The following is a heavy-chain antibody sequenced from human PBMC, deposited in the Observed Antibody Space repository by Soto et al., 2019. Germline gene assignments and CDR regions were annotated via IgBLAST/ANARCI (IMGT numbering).Heavy chain of an antibody. D-gene: IGHD3-22*01. V-gene: IGHV3-30*18. J-gene: IGHJ6*02. CDR2: ISYDGSNK. CDR1: GFTFSSYG. CDR3: AKDSGHIQYYYDSSGYLLYGMDV. Sequence: QVQLVESGGGVVQPGRSLRLSCAASGFTFSSYGMHWVRQAPGKGLEWVAVISYDGSNKYYADSVKGRFTISRDNSKNTLYLQMNSLRAEDTAVYYCAKDSGHIQYYYDSSGYLLYGMDVWGLGTTVTVSS.